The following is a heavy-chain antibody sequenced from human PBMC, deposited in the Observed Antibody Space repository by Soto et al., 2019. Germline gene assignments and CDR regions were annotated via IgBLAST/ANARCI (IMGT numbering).Heavy chain of an antibody. J-gene: IGHJ3*02. V-gene: IGHV1-69*12. D-gene: IGHD3-22*01. CDR3: ASDPYYYDSSDAFDI. Sequence: QVQLVQSGAEVKKPGSSVKVSCKASGGTFSSYAISWVRQAPGQGLEWMGGIIPIFGTANYAQKFQGRVTITADEPTSRAYRELSSLRSEDTAVYYCASDPYYYDSSDAFDIWGQGTMVTVSS. CDR1: GGTFSSYA. CDR2: IIPIFGTA.